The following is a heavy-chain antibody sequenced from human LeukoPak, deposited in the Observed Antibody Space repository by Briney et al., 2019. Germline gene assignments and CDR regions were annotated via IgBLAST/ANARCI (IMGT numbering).Heavy chain of an antibody. V-gene: IGHV3-74*01. CDR1: GFTFRNYW. Sequence: GGSLRLSCAAAGFTFRNYWKHWVRQAPGKGLVWVSRIMHDGSSTTYADSVKGRFTISRDNAKNTLYLQMNSLRVEDTAVYFCARDRHTSYDYWGQGTLVTVSS. J-gene: IGHJ4*02. CDR3: ARDRHTSYDY. D-gene: IGHD2-2*01. CDR2: IMHDGSST.